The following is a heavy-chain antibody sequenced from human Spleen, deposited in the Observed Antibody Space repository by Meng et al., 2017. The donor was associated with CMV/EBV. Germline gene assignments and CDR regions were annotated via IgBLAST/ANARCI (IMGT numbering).Heavy chain of an antibody. CDR3: AATRGYCSSTSCFYADAFEI. D-gene: IGHD2-2*01. CDR1: GYSFTSYW. CDR2: IYPGDSDT. J-gene: IGHJ3*02. Sequence: KVSCKGSGYSFTSYWIGWVRQMPGKGLEWMGIIYPGDSDTRYSPSFEGQVTISADKSIGTAYLQWSSLKASDTAMFYCAATRGYCSSTSCFYADAFEIWGQGTMVTVSS. V-gene: IGHV5-51*01.